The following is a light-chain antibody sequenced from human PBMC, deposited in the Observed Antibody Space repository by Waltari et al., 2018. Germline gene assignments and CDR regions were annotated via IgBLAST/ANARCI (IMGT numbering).Light chain of an antibody. CDR1: QGVLYNSNKKNY. Sequence: KASQGVLYNSNKKNYLSWFQQKPGQPPKLLMYWASTRESGVPDRFSGSGSGTDFTLTISSLQAEDVAVYYCLQYRATPQTFGQGTRLEIK. V-gene: IGKV4-1*01. CDR3: LQYRATPQT. J-gene: IGKJ2*01. CDR2: WAS.